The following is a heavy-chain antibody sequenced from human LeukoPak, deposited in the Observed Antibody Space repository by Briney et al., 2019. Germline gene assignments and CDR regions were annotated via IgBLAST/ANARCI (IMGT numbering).Heavy chain of an antibody. J-gene: IGHJ4*02. CDR3: TRGSGLRIFDY. CDR2: IYTSGST. Sequence: SETLSLTCTVSGGSISSYYWSWIRQPAGKGLEWIGRIYTSGSTNYNPSSKRRVTMSVNTSKNQISLQRSYVTAADTAVYYCTRGSGLRIFDYWGQGALVTVSS. CDR1: GGSISSYY. V-gene: IGHV4-4*07. D-gene: IGHD3-10*01.